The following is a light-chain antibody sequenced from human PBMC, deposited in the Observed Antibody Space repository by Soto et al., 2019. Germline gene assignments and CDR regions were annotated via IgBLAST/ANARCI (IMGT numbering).Light chain of an antibody. J-gene: IGLJ3*02. CDR1: ITNIGSNF. CDR3: AVWDDSLSGPV. V-gene: IGLV1-47*02. CDR2: SNN. Sequence: QSVLTQPPSASGTPGQRVTISCSGSITNIGSNFVYWYQQLPGTAPKLLIYSNNQRPSGVPDRFSGSKSGTSASLAISGLRAEDEAGYYCAVWDDSLSGPVFGGGTKLTVL.